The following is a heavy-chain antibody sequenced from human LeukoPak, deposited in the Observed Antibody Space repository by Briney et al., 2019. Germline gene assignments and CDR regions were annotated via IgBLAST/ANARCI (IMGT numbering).Heavy chain of an antibody. CDR3: ARVRGGIAARHIDY. Sequence: GASVKVSCKASGYTFTGYYMHWVRQAPGQGLEWMGWINPNSGGTNYAQKFQGRVTMTRDTSISTAYMELSRLRSDDTAVYYCARVRGGIAARHIDYWGQGTLVTVSS. D-gene: IGHD6-6*01. J-gene: IGHJ4*02. CDR1: GYTFTGYY. V-gene: IGHV1-2*02. CDR2: INPNSGGT.